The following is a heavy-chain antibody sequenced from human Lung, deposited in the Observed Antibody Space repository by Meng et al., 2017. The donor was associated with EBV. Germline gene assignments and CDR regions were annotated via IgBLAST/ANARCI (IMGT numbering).Heavy chain of an antibody. V-gene: IGHV4-34*01. CDR2: INHSGST. D-gene: IGHD2-2*02. J-gene: IGHJ5*02. CDR1: SGYFIGYY. CDR3: ATYTGGRFGP. Sequence: QWGAGLLVPSETLSLTCGVYSGYFIGYYWRWTRQPPGKGLEWIGEINHSGSTSYDPSLKGRVTILVDTSKNQFSLKLTSVSAADTAVYYCATYTGGRFGPWGQGTLVTVSS.